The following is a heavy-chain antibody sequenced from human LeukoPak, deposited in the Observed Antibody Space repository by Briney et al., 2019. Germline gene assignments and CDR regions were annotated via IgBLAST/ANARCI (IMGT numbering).Heavy chain of an antibody. J-gene: IGHJ6*03. CDR3: ARVGGSGSYFDYYMDV. D-gene: IGHD3-10*01. CDR1: GGSLSSGSYY. V-gene: IGHV4-61*02. Sequence: SETLSLTCTVSGGSLSSGSYYWSWIRQPAGKGLEWIGRIYTSGSTNYNPSLKSRVTISVDTSKNQFSLKLSSVTAADTAVYYCARVGGSGSYFDYYMDVWGKGTTVTVSS. CDR2: IYTSGST.